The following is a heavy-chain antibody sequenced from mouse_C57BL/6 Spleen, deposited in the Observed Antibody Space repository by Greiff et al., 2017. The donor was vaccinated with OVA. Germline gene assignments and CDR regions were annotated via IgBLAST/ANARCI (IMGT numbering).Heavy chain of an antibody. CDR2: IDPSDSYT. V-gene: IGHV1-50*01. CDR1: GYTFTSYW. J-gene: IGHJ1*03. Sequence: VQLQQPGAELVKPGASVKLSCKASGYTFTSYWMQWVKQRPGQGLEWIGEIDPSDSYTNYNQKFKGKATLTVDTSSSTAYMQLSSLTSEDSAVYYCATYYSNQGYFDVWGTGTTVTVSS. CDR3: ATYYSNQGYFDV. D-gene: IGHD2-5*01.